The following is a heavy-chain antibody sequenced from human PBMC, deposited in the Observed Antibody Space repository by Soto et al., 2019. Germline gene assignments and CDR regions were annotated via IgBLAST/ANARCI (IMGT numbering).Heavy chain of an antibody. CDR3: TAGFYNSRGVDS. Sequence: SETLSLTCAVSGGSISSGNWWSWVRQPPGKGLEWIGEIYHSGSTNYNPSLKSRVTISLDKSKNQFSLKLSSVTAADTGVYYCTAGFYNSRGVDSWGRGTQVTGSS. V-gene: IGHV4-4*02. J-gene: IGHJ4*02. CDR2: IYHSGST. CDR1: GGSISSGNW. D-gene: IGHD2-21*01.